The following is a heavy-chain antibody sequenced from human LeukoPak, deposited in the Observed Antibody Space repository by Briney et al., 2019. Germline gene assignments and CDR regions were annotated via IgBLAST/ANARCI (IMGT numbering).Heavy chain of an antibody. CDR3: ARDQRAYGSSYYYYAMDV. Sequence: ASVEVSCKASGYTFTTYYMHWVRQAPGQGLEWMGIINPSGGSTTYAQNFQGRVTMTRDTSTSTVYMELSILRSEDTAVYYCARDQRAYGSSYYYYAMDVWGQGTTVTVSS. D-gene: IGHD5-12*01. V-gene: IGHV1-46*01. J-gene: IGHJ6*02. CDR2: INPSGGST. CDR1: GYTFTTYY.